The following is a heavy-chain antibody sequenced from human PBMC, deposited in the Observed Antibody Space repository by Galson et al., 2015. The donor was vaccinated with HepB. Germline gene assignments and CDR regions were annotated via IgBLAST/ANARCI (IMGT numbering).Heavy chain of an antibody. CDR1: GFTFSSYW. CDR2: INSDGSST. J-gene: IGHJ3*02. D-gene: IGHD2-15*01. V-gene: IGHV3-74*01. CDR3: ARDPFIVVAGTDAFDI. Sequence: SLRLSCAAHGFTFSSYWMHWVRQAPGKGLVWVSRINSDGSSTRYADSVKGRFSISRDNAKNTLYLQMNSLRAEDTAVYYCARDPFIVVAGTDAFDIWGRGTMVTVSS.